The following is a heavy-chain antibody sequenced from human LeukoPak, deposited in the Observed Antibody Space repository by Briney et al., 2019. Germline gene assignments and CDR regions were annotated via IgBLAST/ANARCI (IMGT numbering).Heavy chain of an antibody. V-gene: IGHV4-39*01. CDR1: GGSISSSSYY. Sequence: SETLSLTCTVSGGSISSSSYYWGWIRQPPGKGLEWIGSIYYSGSTYYNPSLKSRFTISVDTSKNQFSLKLSSVTAADTAVYYCARLGSIAAPKGDYWGQGTLVTVPS. CDR2: IYYSGST. D-gene: IGHD6-6*01. CDR3: ARLGSIAAPKGDY. J-gene: IGHJ4*02.